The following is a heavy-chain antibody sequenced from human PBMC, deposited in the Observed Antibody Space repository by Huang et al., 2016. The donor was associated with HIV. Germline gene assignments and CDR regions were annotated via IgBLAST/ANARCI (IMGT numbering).Heavy chain of an antibody. CDR1: GGTFSNYA. Sequence: QVQLVQSGAEVKKPGSSVKVSCKASGGTFSNYAISWVRQAPGQGLEGRGGIIPIFGTANYAQKFQGRVTITADESTSTAYMELSSLRSEDTAVYYCARDSPPNWYYDSSGYYANWGQGTLVTVSS. D-gene: IGHD3-22*01. CDR2: IIPIFGTA. J-gene: IGHJ4*02. V-gene: IGHV1-69*13. CDR3: ARDSPPNWYYDSSGYYAN.